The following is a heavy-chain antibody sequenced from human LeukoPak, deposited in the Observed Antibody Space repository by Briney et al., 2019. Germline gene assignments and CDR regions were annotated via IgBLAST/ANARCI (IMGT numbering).Heavy chain of an antibody. CDR2: IYYSGST. D-gene: IGHD3-9*01. CDR3: ARDRVLRYFDVSLLENWFDP. CDR1: GGSISSGGYY. J-gene: IGHJ5*02. V-gene: IGHV4-31*03. Sequence: SETLSLTCTVSGGSISSGGYYWSWIRQHPGKGLEWIGYIYYSGSTYYNPSLKSRVTISVDTSKNQFSLKLSSVTAADTAVYYCARDRVLRYFDVSLLENWFDPWGQGTLVTVSS.